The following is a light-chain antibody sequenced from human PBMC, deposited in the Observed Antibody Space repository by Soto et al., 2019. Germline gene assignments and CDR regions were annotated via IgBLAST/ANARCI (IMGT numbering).Light chain of an antibody. CDR3: AAWDDSLNGYV. J-gene: IGLJ1*01. Sequence: QSVLTQPPSASGTPGQRVTISCSGGSSNIGINTVNWYQQLPGAAPKLLIYTNNQRPSGVPDRFSASKSGTSASLAISGLQSEDEADYYCAAWDDSLNGYVFGTGTKVTVL. CDR2: TNN. CDR1: SSNIGINT. V-gene: IGLV1-44*01.